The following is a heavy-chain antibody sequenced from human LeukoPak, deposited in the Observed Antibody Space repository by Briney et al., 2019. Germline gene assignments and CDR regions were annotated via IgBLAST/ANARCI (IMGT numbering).Heavy chain of an antibody. CDR3: ARDRYIRDAFDY. J-gene: IGHJ4*02. D-gene: IGHD1-14*01. Sequence: ASVKVSCKASGYTFTSYGISWVRQAPGQGLEWMGWISAYNGNTNYAQKFQGWVTMTRDTSISTAYMELSRLRSDDTAVYYCARDRYIRDAFDYWGQGTLVTVSS. CDR2: ISAYNGNT. CDR1: GYTFTSYG. V-gene: IGHV1-18*01.